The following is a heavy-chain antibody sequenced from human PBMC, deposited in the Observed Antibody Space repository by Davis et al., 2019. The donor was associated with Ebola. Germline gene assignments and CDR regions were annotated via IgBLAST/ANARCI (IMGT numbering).Heavy chain of an antibody. V-gene: IGHV1-2*02. CDR1: GYTFTGYY. CDR2: INPNSGGT. Sequence: ASVKVYCKASGYTFTGYYMHWVRQAPGQGLEWMGWINPNSGGTNYAQKLQGRVTMTTDTSTSTAYMELRSLRSDDTAVYYCARDRRIPKKVDGMDVWGQGTTVTVSS. D-gene: IGHD2-15*01. J-gene: IGHJ6*02. CDR3: ARDRRIPKKVDGMDV.